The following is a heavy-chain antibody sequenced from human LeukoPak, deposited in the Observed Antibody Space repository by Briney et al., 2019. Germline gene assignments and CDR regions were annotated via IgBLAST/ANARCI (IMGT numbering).Heavy chain of an antibody. V-gene: IGHV3-74*01. CDR3: ARVRSSGWYYYYYMDV. D-gene: IGHD6-19*01. Sequence: GGSLRLSCAASGFTFSSYWMHWVRQAPGKGLVWVSRINSDGSSTSYADSVKGRFTISRDNAKNTLYLQMNSLRAEDTAVYYCARVRSSGWYYYYYMDVWGKGTTVTISS. CDR2: INSDGSST. CDR1: GFTFSSYW. J-gene: IGHJ6*03.